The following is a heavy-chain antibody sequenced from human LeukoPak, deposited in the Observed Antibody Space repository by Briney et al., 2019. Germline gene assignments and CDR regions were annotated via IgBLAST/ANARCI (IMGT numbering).Heavy chain of an antibody. CDR3: ARDQLGGDPDDYYYYMDV. CDR2: IRSKTSGGAI. Sequence: GGSLRLSCTTSGFFFGAYAMSWFRQAPGKGLEWVGFIRSKTSGGAIEYAASVKGRFTISRDDSKGIAYLQMNSLKTEDTAVYYCARDQLGGDPDDYYYYMDVWGKGTTVTVSS. D-gene: IGHD4-17*01. J-gene: IGHJ6*03. V-gene: IGHV3-49*03. CDR1: GFFFGAYA.